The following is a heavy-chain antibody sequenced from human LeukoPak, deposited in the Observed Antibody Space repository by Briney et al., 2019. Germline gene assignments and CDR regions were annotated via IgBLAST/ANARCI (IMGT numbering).Heavy chain of an antibody. CDR3: ARGWITWFDP. J-gene: IGHJ5*02. D-gene: IGHD2-2*03. CDR1: GGSFSGYY. Sequence: SETLSLTCAVYGGSFSGYYWSWIRQPPGKGLEWIGYIYYSGSTNYNPSLKSRVTISVDTSKNQFSLKLSSVTAADTAVYYCARGWITWFDPWGQGTLVTVSS. V-gene: IGHV4-59*01. CDR2: IYYSGST.